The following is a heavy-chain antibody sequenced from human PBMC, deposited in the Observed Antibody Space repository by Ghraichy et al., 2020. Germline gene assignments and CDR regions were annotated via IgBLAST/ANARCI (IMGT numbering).Heavy chain of an antibody. J-gene: IGHJ4*02. V-gene: IGHV3-21*01. CDR2: ISSSSSYI. CDR1: GFTFSSYS. CDR3: ARDLGLPGYYDSSGYYR. D-gene: IGHD3-22*01. Sequence: GGSLRLSCAASGFTFSSYSMNWVRQAPGKGLEWVSSISSSSSYIYYADSVKGRFTISRDNAKNSLYLQMNSLRAEDTAVYYCARDLGLPGYYDSSGYYRWGQGTLVTVSS.